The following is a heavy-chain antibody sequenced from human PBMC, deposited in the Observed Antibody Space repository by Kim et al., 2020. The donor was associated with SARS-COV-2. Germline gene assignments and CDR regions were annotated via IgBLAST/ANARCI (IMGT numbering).Heavy chain of an antibody. V-gene: IGHV3-23*01. CDR2: ISGSGGST. CDR1: GFTFSSYA. D-gene: IGHD5-18*01. J-gene: IGHJ4*02. Sequence: GGSLRLSCAASGFTFSSYAMSWVRQAPGKGLEWVSAISGSGGSTYYADSVKGRFTISRDNSKNTLYLQMNSLRAEDTAVYYCAKGEGRGYSYVGQAPDYWGQGTLVTVSS. CDR3: AKGEGRGYSYVGQAPDY.